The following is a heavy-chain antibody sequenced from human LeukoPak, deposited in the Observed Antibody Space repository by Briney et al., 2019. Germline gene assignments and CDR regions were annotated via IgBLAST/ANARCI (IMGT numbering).Heavy chain of an antibody. CDR1: GFTFSNAW. V-gene: IGHV3-15*01. J-gene: IGHJ4*02. CDR2: IKSKTDGGTT. Sequence: PGGCLRLSCAASGFTFSNAWMSWVRQAPGRGLEWVGRIKSKTDGGTTDYAAPVKGRFTISRDDSKNTLYLQMNSLKTEDTAVYYCTTLPFGAGLDYWGQGTLVTVSS. D-gene: IGHD3/OR15-3a*01. CDR3: TTLPFGAGLDY.